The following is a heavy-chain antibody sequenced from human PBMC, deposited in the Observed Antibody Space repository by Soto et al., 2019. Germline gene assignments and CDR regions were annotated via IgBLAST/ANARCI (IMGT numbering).Heavy chain of an antibody. CDR1: GDSVSSKSAA. J-gene: IGHJ4*01. V-gene: IGHV6-1*01. D-gene: IGHD1-26*01. CDR2: IYYRSKWFY. CDR3: TRAQPPVGASYYFDF. Sequence: SQTLSLTCVISGDSVSSKSAAWNWIRQSPSGGLEWLGRIYYRSKWFYEYAVTVESRITINPDTSRNQFSLQLNSVTPDDTAIYFCTRAQPPVGASYYFDFWSRGDLVTVSS.